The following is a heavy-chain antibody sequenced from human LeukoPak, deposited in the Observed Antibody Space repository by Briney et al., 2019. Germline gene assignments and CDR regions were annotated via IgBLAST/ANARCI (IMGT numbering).Heavy chain of an antibody. Sequence: GGSLRLSCAASGFTFSNYAMSWVRQAPGKGLEWVSGISGSDRTTYYADSVKGRFTISRDNFRNTLYLQMNSLRAEDTAVYYCAKILQWLVRNRAFDYWGQGTLVAVSS. CDR2: ISGSDRTT. V-gene: IGHV3-23*01. D-gene: IGHD6-19*01. CDR1: GFTFSNYA. J-gene: IGHJ4*02. CDR3: AKILQWLVRNRAFDY.